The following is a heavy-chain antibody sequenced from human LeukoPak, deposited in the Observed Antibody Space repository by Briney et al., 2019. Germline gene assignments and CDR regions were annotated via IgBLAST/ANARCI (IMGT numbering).Heavy chain of an antibody. J-gene: IGHJ6*03. V-gene: IGHV4-34*01. Sequence: PSETLSLTCAVYGGSFSGYYWSWIRQPPGKGLEWIGEINESGSTNCNPSLKSRVIMSVDTSKNQFSLKLTSMTAADTAVYYCARGRGGVRGGGPYYDMDVWGKGTTVTVSS. CDR2: INESGST. D-gene: IGHD3-10*01. CDR3: ARGRGGVRGGGPYYDMDV. CDR1: GGSFSGYY.